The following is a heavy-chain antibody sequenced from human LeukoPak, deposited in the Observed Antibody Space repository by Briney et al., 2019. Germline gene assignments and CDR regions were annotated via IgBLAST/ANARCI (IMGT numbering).Heavy chain of an antibody. CDR1: GGSFSGYY. J-gene: IGHJ6*02. CDR2: INHSGST. D-gene: IGHD3-10*01. V-gene: IGHV4-34*01. CDR3: ARHALYGSGSYLYYYYGMDV. Sequence: SETLSLTCAVYGGSFSGYYWSWIRQPPGKGLEWIGEINHSGSTNYNPSLKSRVTISVDTSKNQFSLKLSSVTAADTAVYYCARHALYGSGSYLYYYYGMDVWGQGTTVTVSS.